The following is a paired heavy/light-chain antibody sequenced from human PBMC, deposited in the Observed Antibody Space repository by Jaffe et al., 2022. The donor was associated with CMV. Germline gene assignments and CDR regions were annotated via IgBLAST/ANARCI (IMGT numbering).Light chain of an antibody. CDR2: GAS. J-gene: IGKJ1*01. CDR3: QQYGTSPWT. CDR1: QNVLNYY. V-gene: IGKV3-20*01. Sequence: EIVLTQSPGILSLSPGERATLSCRASQNVLNYYLAWYQQKVGQAPRLLLYGASTRATGIPDRFSGSGSGTDFTLTISRLEPEDFAEYYCQQYGTSPWTFGQGTKVEIK.
Heavy chain of an antibody. CDR1: GASISDGNW. J-gene: IGHJ3*02. Sequence: QVQLQESGPRLVKPSGTLSLTCVVSGASISDGNWWSWVRQAPGKGLEWIGEIYGDGGGANYNPSLKSRITISIDKSKNHFSLRLTSVNAADTAVYYCARVNLGAFDIWGQGTMVTVSS. CDR3: ARVNLGAFDI. V-gene: IGHV4-4*02. CDR2: IYGDGGGA.